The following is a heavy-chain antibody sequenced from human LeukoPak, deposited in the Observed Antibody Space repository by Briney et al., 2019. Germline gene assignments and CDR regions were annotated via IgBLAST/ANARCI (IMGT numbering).Heavy chain of an antibody. CDR1: RGTLSSYA. V-gene: IGHV1-69*05. Sequence: SVKDSCKASRGTLSSYAISWVRQPPGQGLEWMAGIIPIFGTPNYAQKFQGRVTITTDESTSTAYMELSSLISEDTAVYYCARVLAPYEMDYDIPFYYYMDVWGKGTTVTVSS. CDR3: ARVLAPYEMDYDIPFYYYMDV. CDR2: IIPIFGTP. J-gene: IGHJ6*03. D-gene: IGHD3-9*01.